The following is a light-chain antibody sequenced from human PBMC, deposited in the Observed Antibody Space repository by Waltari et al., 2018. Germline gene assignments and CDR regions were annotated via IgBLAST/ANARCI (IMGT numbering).Light chain of an antibody. CDR2: GKS. V-gene: IGLV3-19*01. J-gene: IGLJ3*02. CDR3: HCRDTSGTHWV. Sequence: SSELTQDPAVSVALGQTVRITCQGDSPRRWYATWDQQKAGQGPILVMYGKSNRPSGIPDRFSGSSSGNTASLTITGAQAEDEADYYCHCRDTSGTHWVFGGGTKLTVL. CDR1: SPRRWY.